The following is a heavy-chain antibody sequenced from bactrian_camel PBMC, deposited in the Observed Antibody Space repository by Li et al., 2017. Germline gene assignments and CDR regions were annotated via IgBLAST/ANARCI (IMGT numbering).Heavy chain of an antibody. Sequence: VQLVESGGGSVQAGGSLTLSCEASGTINNNLCMGWFREAPGKVREGVATIRAGVSPYVVDSVKGRFTISQDSAKNTVLLQMNSLKPEDTARYYCVRDLYGLGVRPQTSSFGFWGQGTQVTVS. D-gene: IGHD3*01. V-gene: IGHV3S53*01. CDR1: GTINNNLC. CDR3: VRDLYGLGVRPQTSSFGF. CDR2: IRAGVSP. J-gene: IGHJ6*01.